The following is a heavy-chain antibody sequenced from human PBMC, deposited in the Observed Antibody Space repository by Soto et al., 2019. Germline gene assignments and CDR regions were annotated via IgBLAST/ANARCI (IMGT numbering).Heavy chain of an antibody. V-gene: IGHV4-4*02. CDR1: GGSISSSNW. Sequence: KASETLSLTCAVSGGSISSSNWWSWVRQPPGKGLEWIGEIYHSGSTNYNPSLKSRVTISVDKSKNQFSLKLSSVTAADTAVYYCARDLVVGAGDYYFDYWGQGTLVTVSS. D-gene: IGHD1-26*01. CDR2: IYHSGST. J-gene: IGHJ4*02. CDR3: ARDLVVGAGDYYFDY.